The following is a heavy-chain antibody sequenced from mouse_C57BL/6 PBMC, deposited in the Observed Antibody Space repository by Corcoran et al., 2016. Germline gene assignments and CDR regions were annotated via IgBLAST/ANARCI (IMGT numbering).Heavy chain of an antibody. CDR2: ISYDGSN. Sequence: DVQLQESGSGLVPPSQSLSLTCSVTGYSITSGSYWNWIRQFPGNKLEWMGYISYDGSNNYNPSLKNRISITRDTSKNQFFLKLNSVTTEDTATYYCARDENYSNYLWAMDYWGQGTSVTVSS. CDR1: GYSITSGSY. CDR3: ARDENYSNYLWAMDY. D-gene: IGHD2-5*01. J-gene: IGHJ4*01. V-gene: IGHV3-6*01.